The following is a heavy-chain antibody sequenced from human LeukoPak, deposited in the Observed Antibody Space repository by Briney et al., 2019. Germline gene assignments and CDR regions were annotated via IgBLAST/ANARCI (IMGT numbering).Heavy chain of an antibody. CDR3: ARGRELLSYYYYYMDV. J-gene: IGHJ6*03. V-gene: IGHV3-66*01. D-gene: IGHD1-26*01. CDR1: GFTVSINS. CDR2: IYSGGNT. Sequence: GGSLRLSCTVSGFTVSINSMSWVRQAPGKGLEWVSFIYSGGNTHYSDSVKGRFTISRDNSKNTLYLQMNSLRAEDTAVYYCARGRELLSYYYYYMDVWGKGTTVTISS.